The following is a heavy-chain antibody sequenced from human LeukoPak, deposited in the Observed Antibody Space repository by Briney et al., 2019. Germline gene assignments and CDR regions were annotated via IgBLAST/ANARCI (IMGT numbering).Heavy chain of an antibody. V-gene: IGHV3-21*01. CDR2: ISSSSSYI. J-gene: IGHJ4*02. CDR3: ARDEGGSDDY. CDR1: GFTFSSYS. D-gene: IGHD1-26*01. Sequence: PGGSLRLSCAASGFTFSSYSMNWVRQAPGKGLEWVSSISSSSSYIYYADSVKGRSTISRDNAKNSLYLQVNSLRAEDTAVYYCARDEGGSDDYWGQGTLVTVSS.